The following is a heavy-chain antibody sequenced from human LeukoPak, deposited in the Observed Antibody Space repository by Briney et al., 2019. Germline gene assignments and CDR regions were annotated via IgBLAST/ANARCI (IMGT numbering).Heavy chain of an antibody. CDR3: ARTVSGYYYDSSGYYYDFDY. Sequence: GSLRLSCAASGFTFSSYWMSWVRQPPGKGLEWIGSIYYSGSTYYNPSLKSRVTISVDTSKNQFSLKLSSVTAADTAVYYCARTVSGYYYDSSGYYYDFDYWGQGTLVTVSS. V-gene: IGHV4-39*01. CDR1: GFTFSSYW. D-gene: IGHD3-22*01. J-gene: IGHJ4*02. CDR2: IYYSGST.